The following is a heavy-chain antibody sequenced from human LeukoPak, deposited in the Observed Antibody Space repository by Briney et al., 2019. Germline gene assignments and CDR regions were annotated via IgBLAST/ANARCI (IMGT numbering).Heavy chain of an antibody. CDR1: GFTFSNFA. Sequence: PGGSLRLSCAATGFTFSNFAIRWVRQVPGKGLEWVSSIDGSGDKTHYPDSVRGRLTVSRDNSKNTLYMQMNSLRVDDTATYFCAKVQFNWGPIDYWGQGTPVIVSS. V-gene: IGHV3-23*01. D-gene: IGHD7-27*01. CDR2: IDGSGDKT. CDR3: AKVQFNWGPIDY. J-gene: IGHJ4*02.